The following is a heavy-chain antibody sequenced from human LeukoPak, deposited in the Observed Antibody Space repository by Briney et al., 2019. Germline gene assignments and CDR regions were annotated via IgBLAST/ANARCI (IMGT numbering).Heavy chain of an antibody. V-gene: IGHV4-39*01. CDR2: IYYSGST. CDR3: ARPGIAVAGTEGGDAFDI. CDR1: GGSISSSSYY. Sequence: SETLSLTCTVSGGSISSSSYYWGWIRQPPGKGLEWIGSIYYSGSTYYNPSLKSRVTISVDTSKNQFSLKLSSVTAADTAVYYCARPGIAVAGTEGGDAFDIWGQGIMVTVSS. D-gene: IGHD6-19*01. J-gene: IGHJ3*02.